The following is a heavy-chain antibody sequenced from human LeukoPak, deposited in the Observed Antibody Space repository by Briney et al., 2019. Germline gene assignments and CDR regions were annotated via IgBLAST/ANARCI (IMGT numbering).Heavy chain of an antibody. Sequence: SHTLSLTCAISGDSVSSNRATWNWITQSPSRGLDWLGRRYYRSKCYIDYGASVKGRITISPDTSNNQFSLQLNSVTPEDTAIYYCTRAPHHWGSDYWGQGTLVTVSS. CDR3: TRAPHHWGSDY. D-gene: IGHD7-27*01. J-gene: IGHJ4*02. CDR2: RYYRSKCYI. CDR1: GDSVSSNRAT. V-gene: IGHV6-1*01.